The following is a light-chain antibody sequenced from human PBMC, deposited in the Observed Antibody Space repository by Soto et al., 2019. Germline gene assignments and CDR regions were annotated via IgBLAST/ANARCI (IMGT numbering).Light chain of an antibody. CDR3: QQRSNWPPWT. CDR2: DAS. J-gene: IGKJ1*01. CDR1: QSVSSY. Sequence: EIFMTQSPATLSVSQWEIATLSCRASQSVSSYLAWYQQKPGQAPRLLIYDASNRATGIPARFSGSGSGTDFTLTISSLEPEDFAVYYCQQRSNWPPWTFGQGTKVDIK. V-gene: IGKV3-11*01.